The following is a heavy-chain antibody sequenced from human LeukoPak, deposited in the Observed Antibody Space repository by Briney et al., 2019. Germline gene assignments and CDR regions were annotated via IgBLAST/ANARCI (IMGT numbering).Heavy chain of an antibody. CDR1: GFTFSGYS. J-gene: IGHJ4*02. Sequence: GGSLRLSCAASGFTFSGYSMNWVRQAPGKGLEWVSYISSTSDTIYSADSVKGRFTISRDNSKNTLSLQMNSLRAEDTAVYYCTRYNGDYTSFDYWGQGSLVTVSS. CDR2: ISSTSDTI. V-gene: IGHV3-48*01. CDR3: TRYNGDYTSFDY. D-gene: IGHD4-17*01.